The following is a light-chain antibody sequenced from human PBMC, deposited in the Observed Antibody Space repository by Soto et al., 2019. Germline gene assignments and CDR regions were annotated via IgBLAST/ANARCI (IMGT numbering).Light chain of an antibody. J-gene: IGKJ3*01. CDR3: QQFNTWPET. CDR2: GAS. V-gene: IGKV3-15*01. CDR1: QSVSNN. Sequence: EVEMTQSPATLSVSPGERATLSCRASQSVSNNLAWYQQKPGQAPRLLISGASTRATGIPARFSGSGSGTELTLTISSVQSEDFAVYYCQQFNTWPETFGPGTKVDIK.